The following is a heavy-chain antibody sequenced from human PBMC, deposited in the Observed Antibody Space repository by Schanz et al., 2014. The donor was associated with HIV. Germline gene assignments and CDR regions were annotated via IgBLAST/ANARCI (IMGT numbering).Heavy chain of an antibody. Sequence: QVQLVESGGGVVQPGRSLRLSCAASGFTFSSYGMHWVRQAPGKGLEWVAVIWYDGSNTYYGDSVKGRFTISRDNSKNTLYLQMKSLRVEDTAIYYCTRVITRWFGEARYASDVWGQGTTVIVSS. CDR3: TRVITRWFGEARYASDV. V-gene: IGHV3-33*01. CDR1: GFTFSSYG. D-gene: IGHD3-10*01. J-gene: IGHJ6*02. CDR2: IWYDGSNT.